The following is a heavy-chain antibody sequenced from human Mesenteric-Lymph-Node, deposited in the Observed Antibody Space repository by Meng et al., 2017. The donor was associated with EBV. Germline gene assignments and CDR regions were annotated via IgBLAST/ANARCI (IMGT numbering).Heavy chain of an antibody. CDR2: INHRRDT. CDR3: GGGYISGVPDFDY. J-gene: IGHJ4*02. Sequence: QMQLLPWGAVRLRPSETLSLTCAVSGGSFSGFYWSWIRHSPGKGLEWIGEINHRRDTNYHPSLKSRVTISLDASKNQFSLKLTSVTAADTAVYYCGGGYISGVPDFDYWGQGTLVTVSS. CDR1: GGSFSGFY. D-gene: IGHD3-10*01. V-gene: IGHV4-34*02.